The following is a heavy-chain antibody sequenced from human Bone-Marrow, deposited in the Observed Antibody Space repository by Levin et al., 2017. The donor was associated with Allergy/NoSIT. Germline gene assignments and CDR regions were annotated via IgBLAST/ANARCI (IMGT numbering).Heavy chain of an antibody. CDR2: ILPSFATV. V-gene: IGHV1-69*06. Sequence: ASVKVSCKASGGTFSSYAITWVRQAPGQGLEWMGGILPSFATVNYAQNFKGRVRITADTSTSTSYMELSSLRSEDTAVYYCARGGKIVVVTAVLPESHAFDIWGQGTMVTVSS. CDR1: GGTFSSYA. CDR3: ARGGKIVVVTAVLPESHAFDI. J-gene: IGHJ3*02. D-gene: IGHD2-21*02.